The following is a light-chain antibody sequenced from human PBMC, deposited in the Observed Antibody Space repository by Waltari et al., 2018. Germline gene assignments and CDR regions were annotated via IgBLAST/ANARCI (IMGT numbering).Light chain of an antibody. V-gene: IGLV1-44*01. CDR1: SSNIGRNS. J-gene: IGLJ3*02. CDR2: RSD. Sequence: QSLLTQPPSISGAPGQRVTISCSGGSSNIGRNSVNWYEQDPGPAPKLLIFRSDQRPSGVYDRFSGSKSGTSAYLTITGLLSADEADYICAAWDDSLNAWIFGGGTRLTVL. CDR3: AAWDDSLNAWI.